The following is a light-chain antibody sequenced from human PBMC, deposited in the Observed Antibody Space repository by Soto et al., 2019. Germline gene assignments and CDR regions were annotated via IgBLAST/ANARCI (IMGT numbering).Light chain of an antibody. Sequence: QSALTQPPSASGSPGQSVTISCTGTSSDVGGYNYVSWYQQHPGRAPKLMIYEVSKRPSGVPDRFSGSKSGNTASLTVSGLQTEDEADYYFSSYARSNNQVFGTGTKLTVL. V-gene: IGLV2-8*01. J-gene: IGLJ1*01. CDR1: SSDVGGYNY. CDR3: SSYARSNNQV. CDR2: EVS.